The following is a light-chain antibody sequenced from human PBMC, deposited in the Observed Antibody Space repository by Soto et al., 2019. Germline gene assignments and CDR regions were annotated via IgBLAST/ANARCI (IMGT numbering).Light chain of an antibody. CDR2: AAS. CDR3: QQSYSTXLT. V-gene: IGKV1-39*01. Sequence: DIQMNQSPSSLSASVGNRVTITCRASQSISSYLNWYQQKPGKAPKPLIYAASSLQSGVPSRFSGSGSGTDFTLTISSLQTEDFATYDCQQSYSTXLTFCGGTKVDIK. J-gene: IGKJ4*01. CDR1: QSISSY.